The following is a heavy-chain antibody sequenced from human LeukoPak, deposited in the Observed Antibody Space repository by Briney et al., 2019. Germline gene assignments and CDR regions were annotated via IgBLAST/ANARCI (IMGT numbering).Heavy chain of an antibody. CDR1: GFTFSDAW. D-gene: IGHD1-26*01. Sequence: GGSLRLSCAASGFTFSDAWMSWVRQAPGKGLEWVGRIKSKTHGGTTDYAAPVKGRFTISRDDSKNTLYLQMNSLRAEDTAVYYCAKRGAEVGATVAPGDYWGQGTLVTVSS. J-gene: IGHJ4*02. V-gene: IGHV3-15*01. CDR2: IKSKTHGGTT. CDR3: AKRGAEVGATVAPGDY.